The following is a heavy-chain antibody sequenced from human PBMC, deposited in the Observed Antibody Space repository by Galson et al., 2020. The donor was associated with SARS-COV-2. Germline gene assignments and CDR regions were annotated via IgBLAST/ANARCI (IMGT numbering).Heavy chain of an antibody. V-gene: IGHV3-30*04. D-gene: IGHD2-8*01. CDR1: GFALSNSA. CDR2: ISYDGTTK. J-gene: IGHJ4*02. Sequence: GGSLRLSCAASGFALSNSAMHWVRQAPGKGLEWVAIISYDGTTKYNSDSVKGRFTISRDISKNTLYLQMNSLRPEDTAVYYCARETDDHTISLYAYWGQGARVSVSS. CDR3: ARETDDHTISLYAY.